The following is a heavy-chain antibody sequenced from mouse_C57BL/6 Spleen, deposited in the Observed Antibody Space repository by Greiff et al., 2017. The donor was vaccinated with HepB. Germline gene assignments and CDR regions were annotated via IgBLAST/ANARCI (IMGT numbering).Heavy chain of an antibody. CDR3: ARSGYSNSLCAMDY. Sequence: VQLQQPGPELVKPGSSVKISCKASGYAFSSSWMNWVKQRPGKGLEWIGRIYPGDGDTNYNGKFKGKATLTVDKSSSTAYMQLSSLTSEDSAVYFCARSGYSNSLCAMDYWGQGTSVTVSS. D-gene: IGHD2-5*01. J-gene: IGHJ4*01. V-gene: IGHV1-82*01. CDR1: GYAFSSSW. CDR2: IYPGDGDT.